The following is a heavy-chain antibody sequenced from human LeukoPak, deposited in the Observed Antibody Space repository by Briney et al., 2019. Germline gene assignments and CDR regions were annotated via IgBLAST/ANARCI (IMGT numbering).Heavy chain of an antibody. V-gene: IGHV4-30-2*01. CDR3: ARGSTYYYGSGSYGNWFDP. CDR2: IYHSGST. J-gene: IGHJ5*02. Sequence: PSETLSLTCAVSGGSISSGGYSWSWIRQPPGKGLEWIGYIYHSGSTYYNPSLKSRVTISLDRSKNQFSLKLSSVTAADTAVYYCARGSTYYYGSGSYGNWFDPWGQGTLVTVSS. CDR1: GGSISSGGYS. D-gene: IGHD3-10*01.